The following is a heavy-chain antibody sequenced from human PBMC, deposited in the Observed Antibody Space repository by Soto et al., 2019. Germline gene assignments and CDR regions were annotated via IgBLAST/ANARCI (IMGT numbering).Heavy chain of an antibody. CDR3: ARDRGAFIVGALSSYYFDY. Sequence: QVLLVQSGAEVKKPGASVKVSCKASGYTFTSYGISWVRQAPGQGLEWMGWISAYTGNTNYAQKLQGRVSLTTDTSTRTAYMELGSLRADDTAVYYCARDRGAFIVGALSSYYFDYWGQGTLVTVSA. V-gene: IGHV1-18*01. CDR2: ISAYTGNT. J-gene: IGHJ4*02. CDR1: GYTFTSYG. D-gene: IGHD1-26*01.